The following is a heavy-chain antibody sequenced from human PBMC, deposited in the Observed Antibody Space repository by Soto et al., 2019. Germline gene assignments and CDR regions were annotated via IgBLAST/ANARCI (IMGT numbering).Heavy chain of an antibody. CDR2: INPNSGGT. CDR1: GYTFTGYY. Sequence: GASLKVSCKASGYTFTGYYMHWVRQALGQGLEWVGWINPNSGGTNYAQKFQGWVTVTRDTSISTAYMELSRLRSDDTAVYYCVMEAGTNGGYDYSGQGTQVTVSS. D-gene: IGHD2-8*01. V-gene: IGHV1-2*04. J-gene: IGHJ4*02. CDR3: VMEAGTNGGYDY.